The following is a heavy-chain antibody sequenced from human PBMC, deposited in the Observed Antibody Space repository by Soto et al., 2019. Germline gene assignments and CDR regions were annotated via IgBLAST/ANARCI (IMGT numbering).Heavy chain of an antibody. CDR3: ARGNSGYDLFEY. J-gene: IGHJ4*02. Sequence: QVQLVESGGGVVQPGRSLRLSCAASGFTFSSYGMHWVRQAPGKGLEWVAVIRYDGSNKYYADSVKGRFTISRDNSKNTLYLQMNSLRAEDTAVYYCARGNSGYDLFEYWGQGTLFTVSS. D-gene: IGHD5-12*01. CDR2: IRYDGSNK. CDR1: GFTFSSYG. V-gene: IGHV3-33*01.